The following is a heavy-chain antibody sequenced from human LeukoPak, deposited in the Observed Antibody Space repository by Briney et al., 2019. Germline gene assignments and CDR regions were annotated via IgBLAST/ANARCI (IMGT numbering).Heavy chain of an antibody. CDR2: VSGTGLGT. J-gene: IGHJ4*02. Sequence: GGSLRLSYAASGFTFISYVMSWVRQAPGKGLEWVSSVSGTGLGTYYANSVKGRFTISRDNSNNMVYLQMTSLGAEDTALYYCASGRWLQSSGVGFWGQGTLVAVSS. CDR3: ASGRWLQSSGVGF. V-gene: IGHV3-23*01. D-gene: IGHD5-24*01. CDR1: GFTFISYV.